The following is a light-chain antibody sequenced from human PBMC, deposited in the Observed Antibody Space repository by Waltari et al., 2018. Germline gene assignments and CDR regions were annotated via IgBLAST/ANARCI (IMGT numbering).Light chain of an antibody. V-gene: IGKV3D-15*01. J-gene: IGKJ2*01. CDR1: ENVGTD. CDR2: FAN. CDR3: QQSRRWPQRT. Sequence: EIVMTQSPVTVSVSPGAAITLSCTASENVGTDMAWYRHKPGQPPRLLIYFANSRATGVPARISGSGSGTDFTLSISSLESEDFAFYYCQQSRRWPQRTFGQGTKLEI.